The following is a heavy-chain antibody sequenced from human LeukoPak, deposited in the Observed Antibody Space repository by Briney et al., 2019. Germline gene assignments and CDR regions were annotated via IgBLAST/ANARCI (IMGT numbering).Heavy chain of an antibody. J-gene: IGHJ4*02. CDR1: GYTFTGYY. Sequence: ASVKVSCKASGYTFTGYYMHWARQAPGQGLEWMGWINPNSGGTNYAQKFQGRVTMTRDTSISTAYMELSRLRSDDTAVYYCARDTGPGYSSGWSFDYWGQGTLVTVSS. V-gene: IGHV1-2*02. D-gene: IGHD6-19*01. CDR2: INPNSGGT. CDR3: ARDTGPGYSSGWSFDY.